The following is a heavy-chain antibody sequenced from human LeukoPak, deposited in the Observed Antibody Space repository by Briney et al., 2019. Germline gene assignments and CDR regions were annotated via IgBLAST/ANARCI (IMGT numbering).Heavy chain of an antibody. CDR2: ISSSGDRGRT. CDR3: AKERSLERDWYGEWDS. D-gene: IGHD3-10*01. Sequence: GGSLRLSCAASGFTFSNFAMNWVRQAPGKGLEWVSSISSSGDRGRTYYAASVKGRFTISRDNSRNTPYLQMNSLRGEDTAVYYCAKERSLERDWYGEWDSWGQGTPVTVSS. V-gene: IGHV3-23*01. CDR1: GFTFSNFA. J-gene: IGHJ4*02.